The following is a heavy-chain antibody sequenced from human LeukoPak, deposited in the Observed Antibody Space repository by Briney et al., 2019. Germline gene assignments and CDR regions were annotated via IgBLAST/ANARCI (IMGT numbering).Heavy chain of an antibody. CDR3: AFDYGDYNGEFDY. CDR1: GGSISTSYW. V-gene: IGHV4-4*02. D-gene: IGHD4-17*01. J-gene: IGHJ4*02. CDR2: IYHSGST. Sequence: SETLSLTCGVSGGSISTSYWWSWVRQPPGKGLEWIGEIYHSGSTNYNPSLKSRVTISVDTSKNQFSLKLSSVTAADTAVYYCAFDYGDYNGEFDYWGQGTLVTVSS.